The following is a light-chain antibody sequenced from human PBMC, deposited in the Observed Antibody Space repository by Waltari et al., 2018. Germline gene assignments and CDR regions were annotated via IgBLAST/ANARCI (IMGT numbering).Light chain of an antibody. J-gene: IGKJ1*01. CDR2: EAS. V-gene: IGKV1-5*03. Sequence: DIQMIQSPSTLYPYVGDRVTITCRASQSIATWLAWYQQKPGKAPNLLIYEASGLGSGVPSMFSGSGSGTEFTLTISSLQPDDFATYYCQQYNSYPWTFGQGTKVEIK. CDR1: QSIATW. CDR3: QQYNSYPWT.